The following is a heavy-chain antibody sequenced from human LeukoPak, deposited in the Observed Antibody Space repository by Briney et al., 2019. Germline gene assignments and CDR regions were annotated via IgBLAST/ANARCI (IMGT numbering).Heavy chain of an antibody. CDR2: IYYDGST. J-gene: IGHJ4*02. V-gene: IGHV4-59*08. CDR1: GGSFSNYY. D-gene: IGHD6-13*01. Sequence: SETLSLTCTVSGGSFSNYYWSWMRQPPGKGLEWIGYIYYDGSTSYNPSLKSRVTISVDTSKNQFSLKLSSVTAADTAVYYCARHRYSSSWCAYWGQGILVTVSS. CDR3: ARHRYSSSWCAY.